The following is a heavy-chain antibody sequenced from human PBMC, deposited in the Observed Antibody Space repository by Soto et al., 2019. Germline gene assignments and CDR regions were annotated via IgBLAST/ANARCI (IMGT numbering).Heavy chain of an antibody. Sequence: SETLSLTCAVYGGSFSGYYWSWIRQPPGKGLEWIGEINHSGSTNYNPSLKSRVTISVDTSKNQFSLKLSSVTAADTAVYYCARGRLNGYNPRGFDYWGQGTPVT. V-gene: IGHV4-34*01. CDR2: INHSGST. J-gene: IGHJ4*02. CDR1: GGSFSGYY. CDR3: ARGRLNGYNPRGFDY. D-gene: IGHD5-12*01.